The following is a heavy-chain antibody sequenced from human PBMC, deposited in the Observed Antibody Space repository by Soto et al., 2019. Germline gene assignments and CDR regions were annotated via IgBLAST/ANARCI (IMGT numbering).Heavy chain of an antibody. CDR1: EFTFSSYA. Sequence: EVQLLESGGGLVEPGGSLRLSCAASEFTFSSYAVSWVRQAPGKGLEWVSGISGSGYSTYYADSVKGRFTISRDNSKNTLYLQRNSLRAEATAVYYCATFLGHCSTTSCFVFPLNYWSHGTLVTVSS. V-gene: IGHV3-23*01. CDR3: ATFLGHCSTTSCFVFPLNY. J-gene: IGHJ4*01. CDR2: ISGSGYST. D-gene: IGHD2-2*01.